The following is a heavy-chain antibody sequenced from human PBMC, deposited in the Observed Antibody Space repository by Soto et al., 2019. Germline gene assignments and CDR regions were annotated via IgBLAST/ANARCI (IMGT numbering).Heavy chain of an antibody. CDR2: INPYNANT. CDR1: GYTFTNHG. CDR3: ARDRVAGIWGDAFDI. J-gene: IGHJ3*02. D-gene: IGHD3-16*01. Sequence: ASVEVSCKTSGYTFTNHGINWVRQARGQGLEWMGWINPYNANTNYAQKLQGRVTMATDTSTTTAYMDLRSLTSDDTAVYYCARDRVAGIWGDAFDIWGQGTVVTVSS. V-gene: IGHV1-18*04.